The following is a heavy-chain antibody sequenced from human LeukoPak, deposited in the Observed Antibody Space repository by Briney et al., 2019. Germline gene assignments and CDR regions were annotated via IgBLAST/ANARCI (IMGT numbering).Heavy chain of an antibody. CDR2: IILILGIG. V-gene: IGHV1-69*04. CDR3: ASGNGYCSSTSCYALGYYFDY. D-gene: IGHD2-2*03. J-gene: IGHJ4*02. CDR1: GGTFSSYA. Sequence: SVKVSCKASGGTFSSYAISWVRQAPGQGLEWMGRIILILGIGNYARKFQGRVTITADKSTSTAYMELSSLRSEDTAVYYCASGNGYCSSTSCYALGYYFDYWGQGTLVTVSS.